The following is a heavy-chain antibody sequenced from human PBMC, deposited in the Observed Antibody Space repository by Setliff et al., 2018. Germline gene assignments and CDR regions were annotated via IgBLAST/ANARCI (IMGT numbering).Heavy chain of an antibody. CDR2: INPNSGGT. J-gene: IGHJ6*03. D-gene: IGHD3-3*01. V-gene: IGHV1-2*06. CDR3: ARDYFYGNYYYYMDV. Sequence: ASVKVSCKASGYTFTGYYMHWVRQAPGQGLEWMGRINPNSGGTNYAQKFQGRVTMTRDTSISTAYMELSRLRSDDTAVYYCARDYFYGNYYYYMDVWGKGTTVTV. CDR1: GYTFTGYY.